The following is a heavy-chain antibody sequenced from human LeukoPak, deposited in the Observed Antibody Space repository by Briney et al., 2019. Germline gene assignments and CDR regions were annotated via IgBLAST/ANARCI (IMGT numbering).Heavy chain of an antibody. CDR3: AREGSLDCVSDGFDI. CDR2: IKQDGSEK. J-gene: IGHJ3*02. D-gene: IGHD2-21*01. Sequence: GGSLRLSCAASGFTFSSYWMSWVRQAPGKGLEWVANIKQDGSEKYYVDSVKGRFTISRDNAKNSLYLQMNSLRAEDTAVYYCAREGSLDCVSDGFDIWGQGTLVTVSS. V-gene: IGHV3-7*03. CDR1: GFTFSSYW.